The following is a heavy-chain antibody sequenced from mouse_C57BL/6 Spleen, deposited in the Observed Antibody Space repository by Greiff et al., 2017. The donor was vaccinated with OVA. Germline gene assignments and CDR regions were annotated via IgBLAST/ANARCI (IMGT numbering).Heavy chain of an antibody. V-gene: IGHV3-6*01. CDR2: ISYDGSN. J-gene: IGHJ2*01. CDR3: ARGGPTIVTTVYFDY. CDR1: GYSITSGYY. Sequence: EVKLVESGPGLVKPSQSLSLTCSVTGYSITSGYYWNWIRQFPGNKLEWMGYISYDGSNNYNPSLKNRISITRDTSKNQFFLKLNSVTTEDTATYYCARGGPTIVTTVYFDYWGQGTTLTVSS. D-gene: IGHD2-5*01.